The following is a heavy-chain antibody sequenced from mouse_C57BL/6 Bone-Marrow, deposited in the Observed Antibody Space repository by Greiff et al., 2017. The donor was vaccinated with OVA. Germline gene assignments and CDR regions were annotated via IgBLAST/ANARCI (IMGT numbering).Heavy chain of an antibody. J-gene: IGHJ2*01. CDR1: GYAFSSSW. CDR3: ARRRWNYFDY. V-gene: IGHV1-82*01. D-gene: IGHD2-3*01. CDR2: IYPGDGDT. Sequence: QVQLKESGPELVKPGASVKISCKASGYAFSSSWMNWVKQRPGKGLEWIGRIYPGDGDTNYNGKFKGKATLTADKSSSTAYMQLSSLTSEASAVYFCARRRWNYFDYWGQGTTLTVSS.